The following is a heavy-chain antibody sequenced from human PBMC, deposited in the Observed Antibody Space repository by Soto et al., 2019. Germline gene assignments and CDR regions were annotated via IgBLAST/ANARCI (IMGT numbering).Heavy chain of an antibody. CDR2: INHSGST. CDR1: GGSFSGYY. V-gene: IGHV4-34*01. Sequence: SETLSLTCAVYGGSFSGYYWSWIRQPPGKGLEWIGEINHSGSTNYNPSLKSRVTISVDTSKNQFSLKVSSVTAADTAVYYCTRSNHPAARYYYYYMDVWGKGTTVTVSS. J-gene: IGHJ6*03. CDR3: TRSNHPAARYYYYYMDV. D-gene: IGHD2-2*01.